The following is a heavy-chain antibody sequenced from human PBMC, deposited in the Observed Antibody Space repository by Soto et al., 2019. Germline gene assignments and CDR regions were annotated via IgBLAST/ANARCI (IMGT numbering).Heavy chain of an antibody. J-gene: IGHJ4*02. CDR3: TKVISTGGGDFDS. CDR1: GFTFGNYW. D-gene: IGHD2-8*02. Sequence: EVQLVESGGGLVQPGGSLRLSCAASGFTFGNYWMHWVRQAPGKGLVWVARINSDGSSTSYADSVKGRFTISRDNAKKTLYLQMNSLRAEDTAMYYCTKVISTGGGDFDSWGQGTLVTVSS. V-gene: IGHV3-74*01. CDR2: INSDGSST.